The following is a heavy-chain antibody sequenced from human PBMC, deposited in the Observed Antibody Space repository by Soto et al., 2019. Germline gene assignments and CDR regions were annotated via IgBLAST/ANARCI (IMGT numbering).Heavy chain of an antibody. CDR1: GFTFSSYA. D-gene: IGHD3-22*01. J-gene: IGHJ6*02. CDR2: ISGSGGST. CDR3: AKTVDYYDSSGYPPHYYYGMDG. V-gene: IGHV3-23*01. Sequence: AGGSLRLSCAASGFTFSSYAMSWVRQAPGKGLEWVSAISGSGGSTYYADSVKGRFTISRDNSKNTLYLQMNSLRAEDTAVYYCAKTVDYYDSSGYPPHYYYGMDGWGQGTSVTVSS.